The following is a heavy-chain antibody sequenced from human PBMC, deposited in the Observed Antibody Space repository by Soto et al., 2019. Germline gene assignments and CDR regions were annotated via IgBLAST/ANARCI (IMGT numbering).Heavy chain of an antibody. CDR3: VRQRIGLLHGLVDV. CDR2: IYDTGCT. J-gene: IGHJ6*02. V-gene: IGHV4-59*08. Sequence: SETLFLTCTVSSDPPSSHNRGWIRQTPGKGLGWIGYIYDTGCTSYNPSLNSRVTISLDRSTKQLSLRLSSATAADTAMYHCVRQRIGLLHGLVDVWGRGTTVTVSS. D-gene: IGHD2-15*01. CDR1: SDPPSSHN.